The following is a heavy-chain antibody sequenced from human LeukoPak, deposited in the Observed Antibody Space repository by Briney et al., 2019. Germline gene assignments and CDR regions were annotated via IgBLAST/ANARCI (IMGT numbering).Heavy chain of an antibody. CDR2: MNPNSGNT. J-gene: IGHJ5*02. V-gene: IGHV1-8*03. D-gene: IGHD3-10*01. Sequence: ASVKVSCKASGYTFTSYDINWVRQATGQGLEWMGWMNPNSGNTGYAQKFQGRVTITRNTSISTAYMELSSLRSDDTAVYYCARAGLLPPLEWFDPWGQGTLVTVSS. CDR1: GYTFTSYD. CDR3: ARAGLLPPLEWFDP.